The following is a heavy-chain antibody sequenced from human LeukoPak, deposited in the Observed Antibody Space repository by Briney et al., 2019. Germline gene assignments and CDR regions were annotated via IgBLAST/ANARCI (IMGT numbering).Heavy chain of an antibody. V-gene: IGHV3-30*02. J-gene: IGHJ4*02. Sequence: TGGSLRLSCAASGFAFSSYGMHWVRQAPGKGLEWVAFIRYDGSNKYYADSVKGRFTISRDNSKNTLYLQMNSLRAEDTAVYYCAKTTVTIDGFDYWGQGTLVTVSS. CDR1: GFAFSSYG. CDR3: AKTTVTIDGFDY. D-gene: IGHD4-17*01. CDR2: IRYDGSNK.